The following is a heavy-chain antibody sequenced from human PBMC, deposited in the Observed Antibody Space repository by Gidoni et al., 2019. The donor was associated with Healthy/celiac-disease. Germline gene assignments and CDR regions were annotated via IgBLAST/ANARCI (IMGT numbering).Heavy chain of an antibody. CDR3: AREVDDILTGYYPHFDY. CDR2: IWYDGSNK. D-gene: IGHD3-9*01. V-gene: IGHV3-33*01. J-gene: IGHJ4*02. Sequence: QVQLVESGGGVVQPGRSLRLSCSASGFTFSSYGRHWVRQAPGKGLEWVAVIWYDGSNKYYADSVKGRFTISRDNSKNTLYLQMNSLRAEDTAVYYCAREVDDILTGYYPHFDYWGQGTLVTVSS. CDR1: GFTFSSYG.